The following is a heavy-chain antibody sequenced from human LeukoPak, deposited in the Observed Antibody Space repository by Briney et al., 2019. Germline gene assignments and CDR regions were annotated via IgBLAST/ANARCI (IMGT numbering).Heavy chain of an antibody. CDR3: ARWSGSVTARNYYYYMDV. Sequence: PSETLSLTCTVSGGSVRRGNYYWTWIRQPAGSGLEWIERIYTSGTTDYNPSLRTRVTISVDASRNQFSLNLSSVTAADKAVYYCARWSGSVTARNYYYYMDVWGEGTTVTVSS. CDR2: IYTSGTT. V-gene: IGHV4-61*02. D-gene: IGHD6-6*01. J-gene: IGHJ6*03. CDR1: GGSVRRGNYY.